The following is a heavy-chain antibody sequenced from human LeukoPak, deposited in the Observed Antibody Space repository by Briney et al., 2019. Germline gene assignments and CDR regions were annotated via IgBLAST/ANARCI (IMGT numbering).Heavy chain of an antibody. D-gene: IGHD1-26*01. Sequence: ASQTLSLTCTVSGGSISSYYWSWIRQPPGKGLEWIGYVYYSGRTNYNPSLKSRVTISVDTSKNQFSLKLSSVTAADTAVYYCARTFSESYYYYGMDVWGQGTTVTVSS. V-gene: IGHV4-59*01. CDR3: ARTFSESYYYYGMDV. CDR1: GGSISSYY. CDR2: VYYSGRT. J-gene: IGHJ6*02.